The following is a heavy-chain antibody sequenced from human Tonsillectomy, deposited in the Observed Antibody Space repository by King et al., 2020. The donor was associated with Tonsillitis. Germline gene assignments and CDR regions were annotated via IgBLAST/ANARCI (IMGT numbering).Heavy chain of an antibody. CDR1: GGTFSIYA. V-gene: IGHV3-30*04. CDR3: AREIAVGDTWGLDY. Sequence: GGGVVGGGGCVRRAWAASGGTFSIYAMHGVGQCPGRGREWVAGIPDVGRNNHYADSRKRRFTISRDNSKNTLYLRMNSLRAEDTAVYYCAREIAVGDTWGLDYWGQGTLVTVSS. J-gene: IGHJ4*02. CDR2: IPDVGRNN. D-gene: IGHD6-19*01.